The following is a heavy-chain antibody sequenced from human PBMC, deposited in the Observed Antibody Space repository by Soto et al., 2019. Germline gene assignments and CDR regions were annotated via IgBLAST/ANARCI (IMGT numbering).Heavy chain of an antibody. D-gene: IGHD2-15*01. Sequence: ASVKVSCKASGYTFTSYGISWVRQAPGQGLEWMGWISAYNGNTNYAQKLQGRVTMTTDTSTSTAYMELRSLRSDDTAVYYCARDPPHGGTSSWDADSWGPGTLVTVSS. CDR1: GYTFTSYG. CDR3: ARDPPHGGTSSWDADS. J-gene: IGHJ4*02. V-gene: IGHV1-18*04. CDR2: ISAYNGNT.